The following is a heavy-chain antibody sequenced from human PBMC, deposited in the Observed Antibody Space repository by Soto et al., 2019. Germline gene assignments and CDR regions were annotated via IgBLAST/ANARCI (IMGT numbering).Heavy chain of an antibody. Sequence: QVQLVESGGGVVQPGRSLRLSCAASGFAFINYAMHWVRQAPGKGLEWVAVISYDGSNKYYADSVKGRFTISRDNSKNTLYLQMNSLRAEDTAVYYCARGITMVRGLIIDYFDYWGQGTLVTVSS. J-gene: IGHJ4*02. CDR3: ARGITMVRGLIIDYFDY. D-gene: IGHD3-10*01. V-gene: IGHV3-30-3*01. CDR2: ISYDGSNK. CDR1: GFAFINYA.